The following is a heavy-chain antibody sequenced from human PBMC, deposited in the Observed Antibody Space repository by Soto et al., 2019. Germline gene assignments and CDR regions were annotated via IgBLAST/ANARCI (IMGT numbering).Heavy chain of an antibody. D-gene: IGHD3-10*01. V-gene: IGHV3-30-3*01. CDR1: GFTFSSYA. CDR2: ISYDGSNK. CDR3: AREVGSTMVRGVISKYYYYGMDV. Sequence: GGSLRLSCAASGFTFSSYAMHWVRQAPGKGLEWVAVISYDGSNKYYADSVKGRFTISRDNSKNTLYLQMNSLRAEDTAVYYCAREVGSTMVRGVISKYYYYGMDVWGQGTTVTVSS. J-gene: IGHJ6*02.